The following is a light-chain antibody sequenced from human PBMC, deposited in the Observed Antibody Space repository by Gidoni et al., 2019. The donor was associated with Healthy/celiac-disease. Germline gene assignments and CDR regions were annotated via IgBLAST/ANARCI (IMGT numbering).Light chain of an antibody. V-gene: IGKV3-20*01. CDR3: QQYGSSPV. J-gene: IGKJ1*01. Sequence: EIVLTQSPGTLSLSPGERATLSCRASQSVSSSYLAWYQQKPGQAPKLLIYGASSRATGIPDRLSGSGSGTDFTCTISRLEPEDFAVYYCQQYGSSPVFGQGTKVESK. CDR1: QSVSSSY. CDR2: GAS.